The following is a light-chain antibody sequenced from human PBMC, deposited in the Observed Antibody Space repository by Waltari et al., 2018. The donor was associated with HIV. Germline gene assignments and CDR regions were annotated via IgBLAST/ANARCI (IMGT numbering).Light chain of an antibody. Sequence: QSALTQPASVSGSPGQSITIPCTGTSSDIGGYNFVSWYQQHPGKVPTLIIYAVCNRPSGVSSRFSGSKSGNPASLTISGLQAEDEADYYCSSYTTSSPYVFGTGTKVTVL. CDR2: AVC. CDR1: SSDIGGYNF. CDR3: SSYTTSSPYV. V-gene: IGLV2-14*01. J-gene: IGLJ1*01.